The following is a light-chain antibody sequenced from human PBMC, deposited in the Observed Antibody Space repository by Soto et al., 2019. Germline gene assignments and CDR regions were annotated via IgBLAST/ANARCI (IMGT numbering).Light chain of an antibody. CDR1: QSISSY. J-gene: IGKJ1*01. V-gene: IGKV1-33*01. CDR2: DAS. CDR3: QQYDNLPRT. Sequence: DMQISQSPSSLSASVGDRVTITCRASQSISSYLNWYQQKPGKAPKLLIYDASNLETGVPSRFSGSGSGTDFTFTISSLQPEDIATYYCQQYDNLPRTFGQGTKVDIK.